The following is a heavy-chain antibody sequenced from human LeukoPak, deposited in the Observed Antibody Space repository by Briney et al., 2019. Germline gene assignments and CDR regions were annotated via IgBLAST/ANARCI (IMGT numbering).Heavy chain of an antibody. Sequence: GGSLRLSCAASGFTFDDYGMSWVRQAPGKGLEWVSGINWNGGSTGYADSVKGRSTISRDNSKNTLYLQMNSLRAEDTAVYYCAKPMERYNWNDVGGDYWGQGTLVTVSS. CDR1: GFTFDDYG. CDR2: INWNGGST. CDR3: AKPMERYNWNDVGGDY. D-gene: IGHD1-1*01. V-gene: IGHV3-20*04. J-gene: IGHJ4*02.